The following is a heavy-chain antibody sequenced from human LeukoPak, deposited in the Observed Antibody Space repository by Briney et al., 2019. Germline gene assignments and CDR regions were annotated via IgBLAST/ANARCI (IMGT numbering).Heavy chain of an antibody. D-gene: IGHD3-9*01. CDR3: ARDRRILTGYYPSYYYYGMDV. CDR1: GGSFSGYY. J-gene: IGHJ6*02. CDR2: INHSGST. V-gene: IGHV4-34*01. Sequence: SETLSLTCAVYGGSFSGYYWSWIRQPPGKGLEWIGEINHSGSTNYNPSPKSRVTISVDTSKNQFSLKLSSVTAADTAVYYCARDRRILTGYYPSYYYYGMDVWGQGTTVTVFS.